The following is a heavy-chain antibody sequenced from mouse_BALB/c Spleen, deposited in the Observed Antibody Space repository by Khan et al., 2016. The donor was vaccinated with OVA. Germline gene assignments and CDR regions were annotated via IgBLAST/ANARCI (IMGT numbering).Heavy chain of an antibody. Sequence: VQLQQSGPELVKPGASVKMSCKASGYTFTNYVIHWVKQKPGQGLEWIGYINPDNDGTRFNENFKGKATLTSDKSTRTANMELSSKNYEASAVYYCARDASNWDCSFAYWGQGTLVTVSA. CDR2: INPDNDGT. D-gene: IGHD4-1*01. J-gene: IGHJ3*01. CDR1: GYTFTNYV. CDR3: ARDASNWDCSFAY. V-gene: IGHV1S136*01.